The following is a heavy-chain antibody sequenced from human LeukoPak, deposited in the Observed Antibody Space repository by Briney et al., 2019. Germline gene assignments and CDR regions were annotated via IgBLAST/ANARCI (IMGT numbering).Heavy chain of an antibody. D-gene: IGHD2-2*01. J-gene: IGHJ4*02. CDR1: EFSFRTYT. CDR2: INSNSRYI. Sequence: GGSLRLSCADSEFSFRTYTMNWVRQAPGKGLEWVSSINSNSRYIYYAHSVKGRFTISRDNAKNSLYLQMNSLRAEDTAVYYCAKPAQRGVVPAANDYWGQGTLVTVSS. V-gene: IGHV3-21*01. CDR3: AKPAQRGVVPAANDY.